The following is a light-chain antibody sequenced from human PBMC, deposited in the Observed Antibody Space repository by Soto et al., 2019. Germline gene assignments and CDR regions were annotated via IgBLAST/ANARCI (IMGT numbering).Light chain of an antibody. CDR1: QSISSW. CDR3: QQSYSTPQT. CDR2: KAS. V-gene: IGKV1-5*03. Sequence: DIQVTQSHSTLSASVGDRVTITCRASQSISSWLAWYQQKPGKAPKLLIYKASTLKSGVPSRFSGSGSGTDFTLTISSLQPEDFATYYCQQSYSTPQTFGQRTMVDI. J-gene: IGKJ2*01.